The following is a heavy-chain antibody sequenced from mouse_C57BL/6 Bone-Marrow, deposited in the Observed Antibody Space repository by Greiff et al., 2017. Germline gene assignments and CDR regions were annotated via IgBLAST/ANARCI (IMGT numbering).Heavy chain of an antibody. D-gene: IGHD2-4*01. Sequence: QVQLQQPGAELVKPGASVKLSCKASGYTFTGYWMQWVKQKPGQGLEWIGEIDPSDRCTNYNQKFKGKATVTVDTSSSTAYMQLSSLTSADSAVYYCARDEYDGYYAMDYWGQGTSVIVSS. CDR3: ARDEYDGYYAMDY. J-gene: IGHJ4*01. CDR2: IDPSDRCT. CDR1: GYTFTGYW. V-gene: IGHV1-50*01.